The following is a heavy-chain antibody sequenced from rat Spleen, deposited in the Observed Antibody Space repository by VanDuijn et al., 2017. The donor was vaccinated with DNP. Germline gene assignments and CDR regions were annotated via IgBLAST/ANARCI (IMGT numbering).Heavy chain of an antibody. Sequence: EVQLVESGGGLVQPGRSLKLSCASSGFTFSDYNMAWVRQAPKKGLGWVATILYDGSRAYYRDSVKGRFTVYRDNAKSTLYLQIDSLRSEDTATYYCATFGGRDAWGQGTSVTVSS. CDR1: GFTFSDYN. V-gene: IGHV5S10*01. J-gene: IGHJ4*01. CDR2: ILYDGSRA. D-gene: IGHD4-3*01. CDR3: ATFGGRDA.